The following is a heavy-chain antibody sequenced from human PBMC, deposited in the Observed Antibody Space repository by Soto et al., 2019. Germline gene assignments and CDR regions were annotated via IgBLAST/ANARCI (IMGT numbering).Heavy chain of an antibody. CDR2: IIPIFGTA. CDR3: ARVSNYYDSSGLNWFDP. CDR1: GGTFSSYA. Sequence: QVQLVQSGAEVKKPGSSVKVSCKASGGTFSSYAISWVRQAPGQGLEWMGGIIPIFGTANYAQKFQGRVTITADESTSTAYMELSSLRSEDTVVYYCARVSNYYDSSGLNWFDPWGQGTLVTVSS. D-gene: IGHD3-22*01. J-gene: IGHJ5*02. V-gene: IGHV1-69*01.